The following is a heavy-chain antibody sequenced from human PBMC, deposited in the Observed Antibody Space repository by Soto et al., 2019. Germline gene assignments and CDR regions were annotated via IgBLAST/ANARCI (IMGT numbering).Heavy chain of an antibody. D-gene: IGHD6-6*01. CDR3: ATDRPREYSSSFHY. J-gene: IGHJ4*02. V-gene: IGHV1-24*01. Sequence: ASVKVSCKVSGYTLTELSMHWVRQAPGKGLEWMGGFDPEDGETIYAQKFQGRVTMTEDTSTDTAYMELSSLRSEDTAVYYCATDRPREYSSSFHYWGQGTLVTSPQ. CDR2: FDPEDGET. CDR1: GYTLTELS.